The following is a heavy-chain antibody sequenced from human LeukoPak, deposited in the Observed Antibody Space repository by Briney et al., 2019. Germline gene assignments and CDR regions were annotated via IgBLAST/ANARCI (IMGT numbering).Heavy chain of an antibody. V-gene: IGHV3-15*01. CDR2: IKTKTDGGTT. CDR1: GFTFSNAW. D-gene: IGHD3-22*01. J-gene: IGHJ4*02. CDR3: TTVTYYYDSSGYFPPGYFDH. Sequence: GGSLRLSCAASGFTFSNAWMNWVRQAPGKGLEWVGRIKTKTDGGTTDYAAPVKGRFTISRDDSKNTLYLQMNSLKTEDTAVYYCTTVTYYYDSSGYFPPGYFDHWGQGTLVTVSS.